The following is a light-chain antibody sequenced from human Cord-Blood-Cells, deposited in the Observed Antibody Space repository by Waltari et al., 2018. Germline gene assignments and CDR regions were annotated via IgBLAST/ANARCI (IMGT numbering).Light chain of an antibody. CDR3: QHYNSYSPTWT. J-gene: IGKJ1*01. CDR1: QSISSW. CDR2: DAS. Sequence: DIQMTQPPSTLSASVGDRLTITCRASQSISSWLAWYQQKPGKAPKLLIYDASSLESGVPSRFSGSGSGTEFTLTISSLQPDDFATDYCQHYNSYSPTWTFGQGTKVEIK. V-gene: IGKV1-5*01.